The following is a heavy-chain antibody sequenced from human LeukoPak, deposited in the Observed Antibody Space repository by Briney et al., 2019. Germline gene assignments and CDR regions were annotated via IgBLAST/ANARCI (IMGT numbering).Heavy chain of an antibody. J-gene: IGHJ4*02. Sequence: KPSETLSLTCTVSGGSISSYYWSWIRQPAGKGLEWIGRIYTSGSTNYNPSLKSRVTMSVDTSKNQFSLKLSSVTAADTAVYYCARAGRGVLSGWYYFDYWGQGTLVTVSS. CDR3: ARAGRGVLSGWYYFDY. D-gene: IGHD6-19*01. CDR2: IYTSGST. V-gene: IGHV4-4*07. CDR1: GGSISSYY.